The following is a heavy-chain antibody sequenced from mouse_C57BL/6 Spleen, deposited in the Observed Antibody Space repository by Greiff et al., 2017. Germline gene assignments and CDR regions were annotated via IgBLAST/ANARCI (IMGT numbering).Heavy chain of an antibody. D-gene: IGHD2-4*01. V-gene: IGHV5-17*01. CDR1: GFTFSDYG. J-gene: IGHJ3*01. CDR2: ISSGSSTI. CDR3: ARLPSTMITTAWFAY. Sequence: DVKLVESGGGLVKPGGSLKLSCAASGFTFSDYGMHWVRQAPEKGLEWVAYISSGSSTIYYAATVKGRFTISRDNAKNTLFLQMTSLRSEDTAMYYCARLPSTMITTAWFAYWGQGTLVTVSA.